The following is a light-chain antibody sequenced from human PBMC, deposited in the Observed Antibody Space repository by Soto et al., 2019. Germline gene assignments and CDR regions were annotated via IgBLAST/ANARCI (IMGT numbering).Light chain of an antibody. J-gene: IGKJ4*01. CDR1: QSVSRN. V-gene: IGKV3-15*01. CDR2: GAS. CDR3: QQYNNWPLT. Sequence: ETVMTHSPATLSMSPGERITLSCRASQSVSRNLAWYQQRPGQTPRLLFYGASTRATGIPARFSASGSGTEFILTISSLQSEDFAVYYCQQYNNWPLTFGGGTKV.